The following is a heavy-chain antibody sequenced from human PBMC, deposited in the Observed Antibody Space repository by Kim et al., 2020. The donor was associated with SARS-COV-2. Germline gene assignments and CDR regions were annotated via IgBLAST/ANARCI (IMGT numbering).Heavy chain of an antibody. CDR3: ANFES. Sequence: DGRNKFYAGAVEGRFPISRNNSENLLFLQMNSLRAEDTAVYYCANFESWGQGTLVTVSS. J-gene: IGHJ4*02. CDR2: DGRNK. V-gene: IGHV3-33*06.